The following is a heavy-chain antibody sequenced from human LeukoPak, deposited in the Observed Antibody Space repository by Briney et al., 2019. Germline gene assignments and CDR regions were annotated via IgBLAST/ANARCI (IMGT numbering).Heavy chain of an antibody. D-gene: IGHD6-6*01. CDR3: VRGHSSSSNYFVY. J-gene: IGHJ4*02. Sequence: GGSLRLSCSASGFTFSRYAMRWVRQAPGKGLEYVSGISSNGGSTNYEDSVKGRFTISRDNSKNTLYLQMSSLRAEDTAVYYCVRGHSSSSNYFVYWGQGALVTVSS. CDR1: GFTFSRYA. V-gene: IGHV3-64D*09. CDR2: ISSNGGST.